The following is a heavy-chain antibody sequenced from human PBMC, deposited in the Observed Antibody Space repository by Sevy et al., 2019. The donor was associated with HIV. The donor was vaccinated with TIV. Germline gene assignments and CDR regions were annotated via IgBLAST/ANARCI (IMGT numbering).Heavy chain of an antibody. CDR3: ARGDGTDWCFDY. CDR1: GYTFTNYY. Sequence: ASVKVSCKASGYTFTNYYIHWVRQAPGQGLEWMGVINPSGGSTYYAQKFQGRVTMTRDTSTTTVYMELSSLKSEDTAVYFCARGDGTDWCFDYWGQGTLVTVSS. D-gene: IGHD2-8*02. V-gene: IGHV1-46*03. CDR2: INPSGGST. J-gene: IGHJ4*02.